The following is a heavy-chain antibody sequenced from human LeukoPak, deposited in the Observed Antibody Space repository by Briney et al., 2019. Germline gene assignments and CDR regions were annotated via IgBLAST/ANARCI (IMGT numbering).Heavy chain of an antibody. CDR2: INPNSGGT. D-gene: IGHD1-1*01. CDR1: GYTFTGYY. CDR3: ARDLTQLVPYPMDWFDP. Sequence: ASVKVSCKASGYTFTGYYMHWVRQAPGQGLEWMGWINPNSGGTNYAQKFQGRVTMTTDTSTSTAYMELRSLRSDDTAVYYCARDLTQLVPYPMDWFDPWGQGTLVTVSS. J-gene: IGHJ5*02. V-gene: IGHV1-2*02.